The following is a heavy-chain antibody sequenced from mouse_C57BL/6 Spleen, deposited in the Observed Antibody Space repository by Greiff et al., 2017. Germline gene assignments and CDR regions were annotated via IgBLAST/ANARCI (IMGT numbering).Heavy chain of an antibody. Sequence: ELKLVESGGGLVKPGGSLKLSCAASGFTFSDYGMHWVRQAPEKGLEWVAYISSGSSTIYYADTVKGRFTISRDNAKNTLFLQMTSLRSEDTAMYYCARHYGSSYYFDYWGQGTTRTGSS. CDR3: ARHYGSSYYFDY. V-gene: IGHV5-17*01. D-gene: IGHD1-1*01. CDR1: GFTFSDYG. CDR2: ISSGSSTI. J-gene: IGHJ2*01.